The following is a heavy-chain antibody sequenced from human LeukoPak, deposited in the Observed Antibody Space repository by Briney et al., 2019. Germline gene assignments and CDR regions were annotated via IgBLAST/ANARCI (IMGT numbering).Heavy chain of an antibody. CDR1: GGSNSSYY. V-gene: IGHV4-59*01. CDR3: ARDYSTRYFDS. CDR2: IYYSGST. D-gene: IGHD2-21*01. J-gene: IGHJ4*02. Sequence: TPSETLSLTCTVSGGSNSSYYWSWIRQPPGKGLEWIGYIYYSGSTNYNPSLKSRVAISVDTSKNQFSLKLSSVTAADTAVYYCARDYSTRYFDSWGQGTLVTVSS.